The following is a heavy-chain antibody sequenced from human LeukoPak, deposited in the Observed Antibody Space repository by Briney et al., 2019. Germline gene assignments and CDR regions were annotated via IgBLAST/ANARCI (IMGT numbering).Heavy chain of an antibody. D-gene: IGHD3-10*01. CDR3: ARDGLWFGDIRYGMDV. V-gene: IGHV4-59*10. CDR1: GESFSGYY. J-gene: IGHJ6*02. Sequence: KPSETLSLTCAVYGESFSGYYWTWIRQSPGKGLEWIGRIYTSGSTNYNPSLKSRVTMSVDTSKNQFSLKLSSVTAADTAVYYCARDGLWFGDIRYGMDVWGQGTTVTVSS. CDR2: IYTSGST.